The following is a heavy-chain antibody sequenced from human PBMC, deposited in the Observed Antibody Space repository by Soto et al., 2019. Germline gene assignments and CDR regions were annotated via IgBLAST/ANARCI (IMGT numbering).Heavy chain of an antibody. J-gene: IGHJ2*01. V-gene: IGHV4-59*01. Sequence: QVQLQESGPGLVKPSETLSLTCTVSGGSISHYYWSWIRQPPGKGLEWIGYIYYSGSANYNPSLKSRVILSVGTSMTRFPLRLTSVTAADTAVYFGAGGGTSWSGAWYFDLWGRGTLVTVSS. CDR3: AGGGTSWSGAWYFDL. D-gene: IGHD2-2*01. CDR2: IYYSGSA. CDR1: GGSISHYY.